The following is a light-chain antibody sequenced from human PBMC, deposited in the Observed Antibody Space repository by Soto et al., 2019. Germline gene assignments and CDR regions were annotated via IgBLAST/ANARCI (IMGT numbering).Light chain of an antibody. V-gene: IGKV3-15*01. Sequence: EIVMTQSPATLSVSPGERATLSCRASQSVSSNLAWYQQKPGQAPRLLISGASTRATGIPARFSGSGSETEFTLTISSRQSEDFAFYYCQQYNNWWTVGQGTKVEIK. CDR2: GAS. CDR1: QSVSSN. J-gene: IGKJ1*01. CDR3: QQYNNWWT.